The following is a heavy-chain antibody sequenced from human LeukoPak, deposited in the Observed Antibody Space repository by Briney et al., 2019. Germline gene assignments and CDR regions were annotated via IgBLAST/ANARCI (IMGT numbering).Heavy chain of an antibody. J-gene: IGHJ4*02. Sequence: GGSLRLSCAASGFIFSSHWMTWVRQAPGRGLEWVANIKQDGSQKHYVDSVGGRFTISRDDAENSLYLHMNSLRADDTAVYYCARGPNYGDYVDFHDYWGQGTLVTVSS. CDR3: ARGPNYGDYVDFHDY. D-gene: IGHD4-17*01. CDR2: IKQDGSQK. CDR1: GFIFSSHW. V-gene: IGHV3-7*01.